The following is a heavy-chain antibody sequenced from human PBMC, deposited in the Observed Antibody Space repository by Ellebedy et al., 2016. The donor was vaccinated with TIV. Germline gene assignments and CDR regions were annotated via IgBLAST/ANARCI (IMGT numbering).Heavy chain of an antibody. Sequence: AASVKVSCKASGYTFTSYGFSWVRQAPGQGLEWMGRISPYNGNTKSANNLQGRVTMTTDTSTTTAYMELRSLRSDDTAVYFCARTTSLVIYDYWGQGTLVTVSS. D-gene: IGHD5-18*01. CDR2: ISPYNGNT. V-gene: IGHV1-18*01. CDR3: ARTTSLVIYDY. CDR1: GYTFTSYG. J-gene: IGHJ4*02.